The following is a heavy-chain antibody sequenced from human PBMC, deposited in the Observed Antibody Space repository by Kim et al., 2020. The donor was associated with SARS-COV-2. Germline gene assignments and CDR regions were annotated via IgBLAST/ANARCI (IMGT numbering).Heavy chain of an antibody. Sequence: YVDSVKGRFTISRDNAKNSLYLQMNSLRAEDTAVYYCAREARYYYYGMDVWGQGTTVTVSS. V-gene: IGHV3-7*01. J-gene: IGHJ6*02. CDR3: AREARYYYYGMDV.